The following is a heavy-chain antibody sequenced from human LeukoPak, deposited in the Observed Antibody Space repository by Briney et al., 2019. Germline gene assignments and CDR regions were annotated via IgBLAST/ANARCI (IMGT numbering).Heavy chain of an antibody. CDR3: ARDEGSPGALDH. CDR2: AYFNGIT. J-gene: IGHJ4*02. CDR1: GVSITSHF. V-gene: IGHV4-59*11. Sequence: PSATLSHTCTVSGVSITSHFWSWIRQSPGQGLEWIGYAYFNGITNYNPSLKSRVTISVDTSKNQFSLRLSSVTAADTAVYYCARDEGSPGALDHWGQGTLVTVSS. D-gene: IGHD3-10*01.